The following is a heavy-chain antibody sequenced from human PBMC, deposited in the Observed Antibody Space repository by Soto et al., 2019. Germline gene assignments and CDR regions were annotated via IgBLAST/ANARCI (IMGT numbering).Heavy chain of an antibody. D-gene: IGHD4-17*01. CDR2: IKQDGSEK. CDR1: GFTFSSYW. CDR3: ARVKEGYGDFFDY. V-gene: IGHV3-7*03. Sequence: GGSLRLSCAASGFTFSSYWMSWIRQAPGKGLEWVANIKQDGSEKYYVDSVKGRFTISRDNAKNSLYLQMNSLRAEDTAVYYCARVKEGYGDFFDYWGQGTLVTVSS. J-gene: IGHJ4*02.